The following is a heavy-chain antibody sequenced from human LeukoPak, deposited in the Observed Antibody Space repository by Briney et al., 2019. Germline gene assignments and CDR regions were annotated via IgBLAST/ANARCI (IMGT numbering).Heavy chain of an antibody. Sequence: PGGSLRLSCAASGFTFSSYGMHWVRQAPGKGLEWVAVIWYDGSNKYYADSVKGRFTISRDNSKSTLYLQMNSLRAEDTAVYYCARDRADFWSGLVGNYYYGMDVWGQGTTVTVSS. D-gene: IGHD3-3*01. CDR3: ARDRADFWSGLVGNYYYGMDV. CDR1: GFTFSSYG. CDR2: IWYDGSNK. J-gene: IGHJ6*02. V-gene: IGHV3-33*01.